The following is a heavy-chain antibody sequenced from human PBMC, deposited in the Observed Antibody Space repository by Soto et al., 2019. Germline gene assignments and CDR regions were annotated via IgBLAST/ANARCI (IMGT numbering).Heavy chain of an antibody. CDR1: GFSFSSYS. J-gene: IGHJ4*02. CDR3: EALPGPTGPPS. Sequence: GVSLRLSCAASGFSFSSYSMNWVRQAPGKGLEWVSSITSSSRYIYYADSVKGRFTISRDNAKNSLYMHMNSLRAEDTAVYYCEALPGPTGPPSWGQGILVSGS. V-gene: IGHV3-21*01. CDR2: ITSSSRYI. D-gene: IGHD3-10*01.